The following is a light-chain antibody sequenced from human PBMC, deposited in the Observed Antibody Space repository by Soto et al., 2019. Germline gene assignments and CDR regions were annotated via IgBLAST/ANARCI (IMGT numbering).Light chain of an antibody. Sequence: DIQMTQSPSTLSASVGDRVTITCRASQSVTNWLAWYQQKPGQTPNLLIYDASRLHSGTPSRFSGSGSETEFTLTIYSLQPDDFATYYCQQYTTYPYTFGQGTKVEIK. CDR3: QQYTTYPYT. V-gene: IGKV1-5*01. CDR2: DAS. J-gene: IGKJ2*01. CDR1: QSVTNW.